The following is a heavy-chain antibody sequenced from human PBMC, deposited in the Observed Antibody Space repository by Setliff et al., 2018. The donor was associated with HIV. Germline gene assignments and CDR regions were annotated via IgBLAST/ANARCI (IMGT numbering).Heavy chain of an antibody. J-gene: IGHJ4*02. D-gene: IGHD3-3*01. CDR3: ARSQPDTIFGVVIFDY. CDR1: GGSISRSGPGYY. CDR2: VYYSGST. V-gene: IGHV4-39*01. Sequence: PSETLSLTCTVSGGSISRSGPGYYWGWVRQAPGGGLEWIGSVYYSGSTYYNPSLKSRFTISLDTSKNQLSLRLTSMTAADTAVYYCARSQPDTIFGVVIFDYWGQGKMVTVSS.